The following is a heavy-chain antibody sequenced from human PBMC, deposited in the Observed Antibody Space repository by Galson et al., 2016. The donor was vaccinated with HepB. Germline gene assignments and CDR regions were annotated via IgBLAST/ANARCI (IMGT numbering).Heavy chain of an antibody. D-gene: IGHD3-16*01. Sequence: SLRLSCAASGFSFGVYYMAWIRQAPGKGLEWVSSISGGSTYTHYADSVKGRFTIYRDDSKNTLFLQVNGLRAEDTAVYYCARENWGTFDWWGQGTRVTVSS. V-gene: IGHV3-11*06. J-gene: IGHJ4*02. CDR1: GFSFGVYY. CDR2: ISGGSTYT. CDR3: ARENWGTFDW.